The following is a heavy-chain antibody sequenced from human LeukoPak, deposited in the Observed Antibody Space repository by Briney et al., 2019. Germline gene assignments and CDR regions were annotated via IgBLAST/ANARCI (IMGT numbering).Heavy chain of an antibody. CDR1: GGSISSYY. CDR3: ARDSGWWRFDF. D-gene: IGHD6-13*01. V-gene: IGHV4-59*01. J-gene: IGHJ4*02. CDR2: IYYSGST. Sequence: PSETLSLTCTVSGGSISSYYWSWIRQPPGKGLEWIGYIYYSGSTNYNPSLKSRVTISVDTSKNQFSLKLSSVTAADTAVYYCARDSGWWRFDFWGQGTLVTASS.